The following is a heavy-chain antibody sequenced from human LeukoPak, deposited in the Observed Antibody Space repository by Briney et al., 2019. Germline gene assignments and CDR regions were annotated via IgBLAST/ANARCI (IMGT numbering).Heavy chain of an antibody. D-gene: IGHD1-26*01. CDR1: GGSISSYY. CDR2: IYTSGST. CDR3: ARGGASYSGSPRFFAFDI. Sequence: SETLSLTCTVSGGSISSYYWSWIRQPAGKGLEWIGRIYTSGSTNYNPSLKSRVTMSVDTSKNQFSLKLSSVTAADTAVYYCARGGASYSGSPRFFAFDIWGQGTMVTVSS. J-gene: IGHJ3*02. V-gene: IGHV4-4*07.